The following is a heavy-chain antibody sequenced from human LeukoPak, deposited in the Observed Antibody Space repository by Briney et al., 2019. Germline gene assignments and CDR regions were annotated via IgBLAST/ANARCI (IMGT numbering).Heavy chain of an antibody. Sequence: GGSLRLSCPASGFTFSDYYMRWIRQAPGKGLEWVSYISSSGSTIYYAVSVKGRFTISRDNAKNSLYLQMNSLRAEDTAVYYCARVGYDILKIDYWGQGTLVTVSS. CDR2: ISSSGSTI. CDR1: GFTFSDYY. D-gene: IGHD3-9*01. V-gene: IGHV3-11*01. CDR3: ARVGYDILKIDY. J-gene: IGHJ4*02.